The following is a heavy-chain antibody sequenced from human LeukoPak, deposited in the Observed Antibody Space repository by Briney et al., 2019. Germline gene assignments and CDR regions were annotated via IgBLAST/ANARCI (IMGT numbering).Heavy chain of an antibody. D-gene: IGHD1-26*01. CDR3: ASSLRKWEERDGMDV. CDR2: INPSGGST. V-gene: IGHV1-46*01. J-gene: IGHJ6*02. CDR1: GGIFSYA. Sequence: ASVKVSCKASGGIFSYAINCVRQAPGQGLEWLGLINPSGGSTRYAKTIQGRVIMTRDTSTSTAYMELSSLRSEDTAVYYCASSLRKWEERDGMDVWGQGTTVIVSS.